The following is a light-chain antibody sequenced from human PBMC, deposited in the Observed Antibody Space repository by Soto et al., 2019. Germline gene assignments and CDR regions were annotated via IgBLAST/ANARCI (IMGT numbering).Light chain of an antibody. CDR2: WAS. CDR3: QQYYSTPWT. V-gene: IGKV4-1*01. J-gene: IGKJ1*01. CDR1: QSILYSSSSKTY. Sequence: DIVMTQSPDSLAVSLGERATINCKSSQSILYSSSSKTYLAWYQQKQGQPPKLLIYWASTRESGVPDRFSGSGSWTYFTLTISSLQAEDVAVYYCQQYYSTPWTFGQVTKVEIK.